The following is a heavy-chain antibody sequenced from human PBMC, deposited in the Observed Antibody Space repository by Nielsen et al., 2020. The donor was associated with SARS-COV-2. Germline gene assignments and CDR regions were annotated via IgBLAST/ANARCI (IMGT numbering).Heavy chain of an antibody. CDR2: IYYSGST. Sequence: SETLSLTCTVSGGSIDSPSYYWGWIRQPPGKGLEWIGTIYYSGSTNYNPSLESRVTISIDTSKHQFSLRLSSVTAADTAIYYCARERDFWSGYKAFEIWGQGTVVTVSS. CDR3: ARERDFWSGYKAFEI. D-gene: IGHD3-3*01. V-gene: IGHV4-39*07. J-gene: IGHJ3*02. CDR1: GGSIDSPSYY.